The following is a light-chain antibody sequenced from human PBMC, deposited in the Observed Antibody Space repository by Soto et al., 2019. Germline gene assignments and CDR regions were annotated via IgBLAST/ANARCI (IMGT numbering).Light chain of an antibody. J-gene: IGLJ3*02. V-gene: IGLV2-11*01. Sequence: QSVLTQPASVSGSPGQSITISCTGTSSDVGGYNYVSWYQQHPGKAPKLMIYDVSKRPSGVPDRFSGSKSGNTASLTISGLQAEDEADYYYCSYAGTYTWVFGGGTKVTVL. CDR3: CSYAGTYTWV. CDR2: DVS. CDR1: SSDVGGYNY.